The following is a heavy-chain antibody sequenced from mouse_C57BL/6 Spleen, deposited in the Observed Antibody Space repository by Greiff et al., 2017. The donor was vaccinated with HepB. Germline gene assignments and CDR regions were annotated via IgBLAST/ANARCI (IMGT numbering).Heavy chain of an antibody. D-gene: IGHD5-1-1*01. Sequence: EVKLVESGAELVKPGASVKLSCTASGFNIKDYYMHWVKQRTEQGLEWIGRIDPEDGETKYAPNFKGKGTITADTSSNTAYLQLSSLTSEDTAVYYWAIIPTDYWGQGTTLTVSS. V-gene: IGHV14-2*01. CDR1: GFNIKDYY. CDR2: IDPEDGET. CDR3: AIIPTDY. J-gene: IGHJ2*01.